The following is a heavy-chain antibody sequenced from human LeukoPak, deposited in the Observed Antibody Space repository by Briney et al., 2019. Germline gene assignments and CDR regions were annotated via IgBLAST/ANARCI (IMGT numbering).Heavy chain of an antibody. D-gene: IGHD6-13*01. Sequence: SETLSLTCTVSGGSIGSISNYWGWLRQPPGKGLEWIGSIYSRGTTYYNPSLRSRVTISIDTSQNQFSLRLNSVTTSDTSVYYCARPSEAAGPLSCAHWGQGILVTVSS. CDR1: GGSIGSISNY. CDR2: IYSRGTT. V-gene: IGHV4-39*01. J-gene: IGHJ4*02. CDR3: ARPSEAAGPLSCAH.